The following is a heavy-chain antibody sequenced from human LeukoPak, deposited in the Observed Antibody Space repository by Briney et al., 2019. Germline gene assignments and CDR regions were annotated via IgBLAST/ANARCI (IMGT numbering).Heavy chain of an antibody. CDR3: ARQGVGATSRPYYFDY. V-gene: IGHV4-59*08. CDR1: GGSISSYY. J-gene: IGHJ4*02. CDR2: IYHSGST. Sequence: SETLSLTCTVSGGSISSYYWSWIRQPPGKGLEWIGSIYHSGSTYYNPSLKSRVTISVDTSKNQFSLKLSSVTAADTAVYYCARQGVGATSRPYYFDYWGQGTLVTVSS. D-gene: IGHD1-26*01.